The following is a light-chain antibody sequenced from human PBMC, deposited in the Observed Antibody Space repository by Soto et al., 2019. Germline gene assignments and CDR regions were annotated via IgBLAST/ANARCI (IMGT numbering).Light chain of an antibody. CDR3: SSYTSSTTRGIYV. CDR1: NSDVGGYNY. CDR2: EVS. J-gene: IGLJ1*01. V-gene: IGLV2-14*01. Sequence: QSALTQPASVSGSPGQSITISCTGTNSDVGGYNYVSWYQQHPGKAPKLMIYEVSNRPSGVSNRFSGSKSGNTASLTISGLQAEDEADYYCSSYTSSTTRGIYVFGTGTKLTVL.